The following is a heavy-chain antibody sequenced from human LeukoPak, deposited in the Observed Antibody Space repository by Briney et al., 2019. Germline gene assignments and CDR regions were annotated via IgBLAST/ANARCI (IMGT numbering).Heavy chain of an antibody. D-gene: IGHD3-16*02. J-gene: IGHJ4*02. Sequence: ASVKVSCKASGYSFTAQYVHWLRQAPGQGLEWMGWINPNNGDTKYAQNFLGSVIMTRDTSTTTAYMELSSLRSDDTAVYFCASYPRSVDTPPFDYWGQGTLVTVSS. CDR1: GYSFTAQY. CDR3: ASYPRSVDTPPFDY. CDR2: INPNNGDT. V-gene: IGHV1-2*02.